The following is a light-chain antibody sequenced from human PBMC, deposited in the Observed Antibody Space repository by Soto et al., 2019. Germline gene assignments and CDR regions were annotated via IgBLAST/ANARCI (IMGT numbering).Light chain of an antibody. J-gene: IGLJ1*01. Sequence: QSALTQPPSASGSPGQSVTISCTGTSSDVGGYNYVSWYQQHPGKAPKLMIYEVSKRPSGVPDRFSGSKSGNTASLTVSGLQAEDEADYYCSSYARSNNYVFGTGTKDTVL. CDR3: SSYARSNNYV. V-gene: IGLV2-8*01. CDR2: EVS. CDR1: SSDVGGYNY.